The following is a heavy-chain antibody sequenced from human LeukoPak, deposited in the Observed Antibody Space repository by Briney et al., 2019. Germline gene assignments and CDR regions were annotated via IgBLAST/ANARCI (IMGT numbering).Heavy chain of an antibody. D-gene: IGHD6-19*01. CDR3: ARGSFSGWYVAY. V-gene: IGHV4-34*01. Sequence: KPSETLSLTCTVSGGSISSYYWSWIRQPPGKGLEWIGEINHSGSTNSNPSLKSRVTISVDTSKNQFSLKLSSVTAADTAVYYCARGSFSGWYVAYWGQGTLVTVSS. CDR2: INHSGST. CDR1: GGSISSYY. J-gene: IGHJ4*02.